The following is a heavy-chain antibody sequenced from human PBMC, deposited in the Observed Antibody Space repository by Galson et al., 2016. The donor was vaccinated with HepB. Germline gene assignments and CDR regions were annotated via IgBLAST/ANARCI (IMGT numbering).Heavy chain of an antibody. D-gene: IGHD2-15*01. J-gene: IGHJ3*02. Sequence: TLSLTCTVSGGSVSSGGYYWSWIRQHPGKGLEWLGYIYYTGSSYYNPSLKSQITISLDTSKNHFSLKVNSVTAADTAVYYCARGGGYCYGTICPSTHDAFDIWDQGTMVTVSS. CDR3: ARGGGYCYGTICPSTHDAFDI. V-gene: IGHV4-31*01. CDR2: IYYTGSS. CDR1: GGSVSSGGYY.